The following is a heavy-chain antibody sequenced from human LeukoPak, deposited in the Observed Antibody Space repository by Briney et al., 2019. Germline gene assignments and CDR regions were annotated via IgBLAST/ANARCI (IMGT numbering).Heavy chain of an antibody. V-gene: IGHV3-7*04. CDR2: IKQDGSVK. J-gene: IGHJ4*02. Sequence: PGGSLRLSCVGSGFMFRTYWMSWVRQAPGKGLEWVANIKQDGSVKNYGDSVKGRFTISRDNAKNSLYLQMNSLRDEDTAVYYCAREMGTTSDSWGQGTLVTVSS. CDR1: GFMFRTYW. CDR3: AREMGTTSDS. D-gene: IGHD1-7*01.